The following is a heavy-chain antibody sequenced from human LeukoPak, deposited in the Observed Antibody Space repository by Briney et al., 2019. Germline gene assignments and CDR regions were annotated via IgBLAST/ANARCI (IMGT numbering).Heavy chain of an antibody. V-gene: IGHV3-23*01. CDR3: AKRRYDSSGHFDS. Sequence: GGSLRLSCAASGFTVSDYSMSWVRQAPGKGLEWVSAISGSGSYTDYADSVKGRFTTSKDNSKNTLYMRVSSLRAEDAAVYYCAKRRYDSSGHFDSWGQGTLVTVSS. D-gene: IGHD3-22*01. CDR2: ISGSGSYT. CDR1: GFTVSDYS. J-gene: IGHJ4*02.